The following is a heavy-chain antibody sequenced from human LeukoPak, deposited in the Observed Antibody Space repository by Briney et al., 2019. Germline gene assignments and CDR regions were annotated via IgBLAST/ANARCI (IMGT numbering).Heavy chain of an antibody. Sequence: SETLSLTRTVSGGSISSGDYYWSWIRQPPGKGLEWIGYIYYSGSTYYNPSLKSRVTISVDTSKNQFSLKLSSVTAADTAVYYCAREGRYSNYEDYWGQGTLVTVSS. D-gene: IGHD4-11*01. V-gene: IGHV4-30-4*08. J-gene: IGHJ4*02. CDR3: AREGRYSNYEDY. CDR1: GGSISSGDYY. CDR2: IYYSGST.